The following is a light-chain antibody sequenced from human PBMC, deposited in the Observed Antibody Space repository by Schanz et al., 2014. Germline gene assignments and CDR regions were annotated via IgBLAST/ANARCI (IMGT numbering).Light chain of an antibody. J-gene: IGKJ4*01. Sequence: EIVLTQSPATLSLSPGERATLSCRASQTVSNYLAWYQQKPGQAPRLLIYDAFNRATGIPARFSGSGSGTDFTLTISSLEPEDFAVYYCQHRGNWPPLTFGGGTKVEIK. CDR2: DAF. CDR3: QHRGNWPPLT. CDR1: QTVSNY. V-gene: IGKV3-11*01.